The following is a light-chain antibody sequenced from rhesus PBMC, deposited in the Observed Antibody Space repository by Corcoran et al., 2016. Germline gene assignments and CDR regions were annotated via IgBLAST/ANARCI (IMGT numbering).Light chain of an antibody. CDR3: LHYYSSPCN. Sequence: DIQMTQSPSYLSASVGDRVTITCRASQGITKDVAWYQQKPGESPNLLIDEASSLQSGTPSRFSGSGSRTDFTLTISTLQSEDCATYYCLHYYSSPCNFGQGTKVEIK. J-gene: IGKJ2*01. CDR2: EAS. V-gene: IGKV1-21*01. CDR1: QGITKD.